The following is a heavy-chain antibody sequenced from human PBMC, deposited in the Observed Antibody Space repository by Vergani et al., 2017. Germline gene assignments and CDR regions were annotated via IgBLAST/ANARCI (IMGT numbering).Heavy chain of an antibody. J-gene: IGHJ4*02. D-gene: IGHD1-26*01. Sequence: VQLVESGGGVVQPGRPLRPPCAAPGSTSSSYSMNWVRQAPGKGLEWVSSISSSSSYIYYADSVKGRFTISRDNAKNSLYLQMNSLRAEDTAVYYCARDRTVGATRYYFDYWGQGTLVTVSS. CDR1: GSTSSSYS. V-gene: IGHV3-21*01. CDR3: ARDRTVGATRYYFDY. CDR2: ISSSSSYI.